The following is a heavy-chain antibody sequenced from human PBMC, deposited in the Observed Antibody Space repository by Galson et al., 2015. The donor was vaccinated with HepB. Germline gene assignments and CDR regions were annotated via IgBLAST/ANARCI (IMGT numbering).Heavy chain of an antibody. Sequence: SVKVSCKASGYTFTGYYMHWVRQAPGQGLEWMGRIIPILGIANYAQKFQGRVTITADKSTSTAYMELSSLRSEDTAVYYCARDVDIVVVPAASWSWFDPWGQGTLVTASS. CDR1: GYTFTGYY. CDR2: IIPILGIA. D-gene: IGHD2-2*01. J-gene: IGHJ5*02. CDR3: ARDVDIVVVPAASWSWFDP. V-gene: IGHV1-69*04.